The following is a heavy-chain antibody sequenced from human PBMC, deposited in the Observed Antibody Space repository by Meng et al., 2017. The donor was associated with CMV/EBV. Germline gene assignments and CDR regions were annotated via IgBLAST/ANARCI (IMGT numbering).Heavy chain of an antibody. CDR3: ASIVGAQDY. J-gene: IGHJ4*02. CDR2: IYYSGST. Sequence: LQLQESGPGLVKPSETLSLTCTVSGGSISRRSYYWGWIRQPPGKGLEWIGSIYYSGSTYYNPSLKSRVTISVDTSKNQFSLKLSSVTAADTAVYYCASIVGAQDYWGQGTLVTVSS. CDR1: GGSISRRSYY. D-gene: IGHD1-26*01. V-gene: IGHV4-39*07.